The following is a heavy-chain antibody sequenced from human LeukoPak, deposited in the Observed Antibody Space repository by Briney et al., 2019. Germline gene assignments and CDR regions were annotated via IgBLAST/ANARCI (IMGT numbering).Heavy chain of an antibody. Sequence: ASVKVSCKASGYTFTSYAMHWVRQAPGQRLEWMGWINAGNGNTKYSQEFQGRVTITRDTSASTAYMELSSLRSEDMAVYYCARGSWRVFWSGDDFDYWGQGTLVTASS. D-gene: IGHD3-3*01. CDR3: ARGSWRVFWSGDDFDY. CDR1: GYTFTSYA. V-gene: IGHV1-3*03. CDR2: INAGNGNT. J-gene: IGHJ4*02.